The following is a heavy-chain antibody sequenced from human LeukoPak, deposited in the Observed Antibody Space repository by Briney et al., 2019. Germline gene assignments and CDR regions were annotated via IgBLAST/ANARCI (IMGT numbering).Heavy chain of an antibody. J-gene: IGHJ3*02. V-gene: IGHV3-74*01. CDR3: VREYSSSSGRAFDI. CDR2: ISTDGTNT. Sequence: GGSLRLSCAASGFTFSNYRMHWVRRAPGKGLLWVSRISTDGTNTNYADSVKGRFTISRDNAKNILYLEMNSLRAEDTAVYYCVREYSSSSGRAFDIWGQGTKVTVSS. CDR1: GFTFSNYR. D-gene: IGHD6-6*01.